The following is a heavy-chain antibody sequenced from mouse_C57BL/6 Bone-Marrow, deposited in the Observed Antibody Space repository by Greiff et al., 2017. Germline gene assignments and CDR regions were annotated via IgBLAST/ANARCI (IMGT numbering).Heavy chain of an antibody. Sequence: EVKVVESGAELVRPGASVKLSCTASGFNIKDDYMHWVKQRPEQGLEWIGWIDPENGDTEYASKFQGKATITADTSSNTAYLQLSSLTSEDTAVYYCTTRDYGFYAMDYWGQGTSVTVSS. V-gene: IGHV14-4*01. CDR2: IDPENGDT. CDR1: GFNIKDDY. CDR3: TTRDYGFYAMDY. J-gene: IGHJ4*01. D-gene: IGHD1-1*01.